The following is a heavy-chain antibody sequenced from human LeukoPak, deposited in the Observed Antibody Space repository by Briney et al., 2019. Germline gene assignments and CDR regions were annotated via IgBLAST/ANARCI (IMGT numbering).Heavy chain of an antibody. CDR1: GYTFTGYY. D-gene: IGHD6-25*01. J-gene: IGHJ6*02. V-gene: IGHV1-2*02. CDR3: AGGADTTYGMDV. CDR2: INRNSGGT. Sequence: ASVKVSCKASGYTFTGYYMHWVRQAPGQGLEWMGWINRNSGGTNYAQKFQGRVTMTRDTSISTAYMEMSRLRSDDTAVYYCAGGADTTYGMDVWGQGTTVTVSS.